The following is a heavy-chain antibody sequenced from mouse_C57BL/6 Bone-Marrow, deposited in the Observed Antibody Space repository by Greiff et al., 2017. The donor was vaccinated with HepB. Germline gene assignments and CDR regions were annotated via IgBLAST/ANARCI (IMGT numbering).Heavy chain of an antibody. V-gene: IGHV5-6*01. Sequence: EVMLVESGGDLVKPGGSLKLSCAASGFTFSSYGMSWVRQTPDKRLEWVATISSGGSYTYYPDSVKGRFTISRDNAKNTLYLQMSSLKSEDTAMYYCARSLLPDYWGQGTTLTVSS. J-gene: IGHJ2*01. D-gene: IGHD1-1*01. CDR3: ARSLLPDY. CDR1: GFTFSSYG. CDR2: ISSGGSYT.